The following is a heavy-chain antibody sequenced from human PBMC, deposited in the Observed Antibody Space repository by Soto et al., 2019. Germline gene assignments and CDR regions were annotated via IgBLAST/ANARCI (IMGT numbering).Heavy chain of an antibody. CDR1: GFYCTDFA. CDR2: IGASGDIT. J-gene: IGHJ4*02. CDR3: AKDDFTDRGDDYFDD. Sequence: GGSLILWCAASGFYCTDFAMSWVRKAPGKGLEWVAGIGASGDITWYADSVKGRLSISRDNSKNTLYLQLNSLRFEDTAVYYCAKDDFTDRGDDYFDDWGPGTL. V-gene: IGHV3-23*01. D-gene: IGHD2-21*02.